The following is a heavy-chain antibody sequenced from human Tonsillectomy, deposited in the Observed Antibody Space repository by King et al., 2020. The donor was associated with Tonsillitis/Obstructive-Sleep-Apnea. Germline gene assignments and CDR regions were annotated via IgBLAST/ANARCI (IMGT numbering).Heavy chain of an antibody. Sequence: QLVQSGAEVKKPGSSVKVSCKASGGTFSSYAISWVRQAPGQGLEWMGRIIPILRIANYAQKFQGRVPITADKSTSTAYMELSRLRSEDTAVYYCAGYEYSSAAPLYYFDYWGQGTLVTVSS. CDR2: IIPILRIA. D-gene: IGHD6-6*01. CDR3: AGYEYSSAAPLYYFDY. V-gene: IGHV1-69*09. J-gene: IGHJ4*02. CDR1: GGTFSSYA.